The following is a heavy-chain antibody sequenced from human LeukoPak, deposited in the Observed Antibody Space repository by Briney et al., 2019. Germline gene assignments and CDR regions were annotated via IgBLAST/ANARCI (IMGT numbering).Heavy chain of an antibody. J-gene: IGHJ4*02. CDR1: GNYW. D-gene: IGHD6-13*01. CDR3: AKGGGQQLVFGYYFDY. Sequence: PGGSLRLSCAASGNYWMHWVRQVPGKGLVWVSHINSDGSWTSYADSVKGRFTISKDNAKNTVYLQMNSLRAEDTAVYYCAKGGGQQLVFGYYFDYWGQGTLVTVSS. CDR2: INSDGSWT. V-gene: IGHV3-74*01.